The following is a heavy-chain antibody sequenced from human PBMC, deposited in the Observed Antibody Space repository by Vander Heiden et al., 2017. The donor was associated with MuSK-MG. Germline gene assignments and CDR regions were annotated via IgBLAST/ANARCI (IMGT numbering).Heavy chain of an antibody. CDR1: GFVFSARG. CDR3: ATDYTTRGWSDF. V-gene: IGHV3-33*01. D-gene: IGHD6-19*01. J-gene: IGHJ4*02. CDR2: IFNKGKT. Sequence: QMQLVESGGGVVQPGGSLRLSCAASGFVFSARGLQWVRPAPGKGLEWVAVIFNKGKTHYSDAVRGRFTIARDNSRNTLYLQMSSLRVEDTAVYYCATDYTTRGWSDFWGQGTLVTVSP.